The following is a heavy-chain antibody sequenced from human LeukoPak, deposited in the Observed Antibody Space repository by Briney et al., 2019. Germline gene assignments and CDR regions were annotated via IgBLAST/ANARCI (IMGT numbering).Heavy chain of an antibody. D-gene: IGHD5-18*01. CDR3: AKVHHRGYSYDGYWYLDL. CDR1: GFTFSSYG. J-gene: IGHJ2*01. CDR2: IWYDGSNK. V-gene: IGHV3-33*06. Sequence: TGGSLRLSCAASGFTFSSYGMHWVRQAPGKGLEWVAVIWYDGSNKYYADSVKGRFTISRDNSKNTLYLQMNSLRAEDTAVYYCAKVHHRGYSYDGYWYLDLWGRGTLVTVSS.